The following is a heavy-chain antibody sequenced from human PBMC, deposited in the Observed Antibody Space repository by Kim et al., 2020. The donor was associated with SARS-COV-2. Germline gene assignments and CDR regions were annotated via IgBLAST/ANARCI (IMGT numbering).Heavy chain of an antibody. J-gene: IGHJ4*02. CDR1: GFTFSSYA. D-gene: IGHD3-9*01. V-gene: IGHV3-23*01. CDR3: AKALGPVRYFDWSVPSFDY. CDR2: ISGSGGST. Sequence: GGSLRLSCAASGFTFSSYAMSWVRQAPGKGLEWVSAISGSGGSTYYADSVKGRFTISRDNSKNTLYLQMNSLRAEDTAVYYCAKALGPVRYFDWSVPSFDYWGQGTMVTVSS.